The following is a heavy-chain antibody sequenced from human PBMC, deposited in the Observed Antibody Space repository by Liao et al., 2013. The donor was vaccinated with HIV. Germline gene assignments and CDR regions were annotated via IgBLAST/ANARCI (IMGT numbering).Heavy chain of an antibody. CDR3: ARTDQYYDFWNGYENWFDP. J-gene: IGHJ5*02. Sequence: QVLLQESGPGLVKPSQTLSLTCTVSGGSISSGSYYWSWIRQPAGKGLEWIGRIQTSVRTTYNPSLKSRVTISIDTSKNQFSLKLSSVTAADTAVYYCARTDQYYDFWNGYENWFDPWGQGTLVTVSS. CDR2: IQTSVRT. V-gene: IGHV4-61*02. CDR1: GGSISSGSYY. D-gene: IGHD3-3*01.